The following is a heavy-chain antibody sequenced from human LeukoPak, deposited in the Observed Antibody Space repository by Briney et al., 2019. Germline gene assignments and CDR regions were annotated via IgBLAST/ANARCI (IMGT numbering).Heavy chain of an antibody. CDR3: ARGDYDFWSAPDY. J-gene: IGHJ4*02. CDR1: GFTFSSYG. Sequence: GGSLRLSCAASGFTFSSYGVHWVRQAPGKGLEWVAVIWYDGSNKYYADSVKGRFTISRDNSKNTLYLQMNSLRAEDTAVYYCARGDYDFWSAPDYWGQGTLVTVSS. V-gene: IGHV3-33*01. D-gene: IGHD3-3*01. CDR2: IWYDGSNK.